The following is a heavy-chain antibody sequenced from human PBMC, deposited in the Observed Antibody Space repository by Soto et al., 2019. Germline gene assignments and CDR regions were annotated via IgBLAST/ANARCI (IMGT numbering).Heavy chain of an antibody. V-gene: IGHV3-21*01. CDR3: ARGVNYGDYYYYYMDV. Sequence: PGGSLRLSCAASGFTFSSYSMNWVRQAPGKGLEWVSSISSSSSYIYYADSVKGRFTISRDNAKNSLYLQMNSLRGEDTTVYYCARGVNYGDYYYYYMDVWGKGTTDTVSS. D-gene: IGHD4-17*01. J-gene: IGHJ6*03. CDR1: GFTFSSYS. CDR2: ISSSSSYI.